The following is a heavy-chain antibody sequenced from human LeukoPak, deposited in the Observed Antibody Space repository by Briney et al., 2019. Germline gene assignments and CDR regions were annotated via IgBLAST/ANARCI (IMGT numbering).Heavy chain of an antibody. Sequence: VASVKVSCKASGGTFSSYAISWVRQAPGQGLEWMGRIIPIFGTANYAQKFQGRVTITTDESTSTAYMELSSLRSEDTAVYYCARYHLGSYLKDPFDHWGQGSVVTVSS. D-gene: IGHD3-10*01. V-gene: IGHV1-69*05. CDR2: IIPIFGTA. CDR3: ARYHLGSYLKDPFDH. CDR1: GGTFSSYA. J-gene: IGHJ4*02.